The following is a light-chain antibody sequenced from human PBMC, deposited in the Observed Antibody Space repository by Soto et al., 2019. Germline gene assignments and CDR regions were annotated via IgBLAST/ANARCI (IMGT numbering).Light chain of an antibody. J-gene: IGKJ1*01. CDR3: QQYGSSPWT. CDR2: GAS. V-gene: IGKV3-20*01. Sequence: ETVLTQSPGTLSLSPGERATLSCRASQSIRSNYLAWYRQTPGQAPRLLIYGASNRATGIPDRFSGSGSGIDFTLIISRLEPEDFALYYCQQYGSSPWTFGQGTKVESK. CDR1: QSIRSNY.